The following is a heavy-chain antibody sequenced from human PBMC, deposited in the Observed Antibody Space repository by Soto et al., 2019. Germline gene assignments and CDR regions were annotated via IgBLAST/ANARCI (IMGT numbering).Heavy chain of an antibody. CDR1: RGTFSTYS. CDR3: TIGSWSGEVLDI. V-gene: IGHV1-69*02. J-gene: IGHJ3*02. CDR2: IIPMLGIR. D-gene: IGHD2-21*01. Sequence: QVQLVQSGAEVKKPGSSVKVSCKDSRGTFSTYSMFXXXQAPGQGLEWMGRIIPMLGIRNYAQRFQDRVTITADKXTXXXXXXXSXLRSEXTAXXYCTIGSWSGEVLDIWGQGTMVTVSS.